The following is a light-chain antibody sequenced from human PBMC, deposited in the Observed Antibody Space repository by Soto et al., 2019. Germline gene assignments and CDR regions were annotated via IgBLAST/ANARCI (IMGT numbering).Light chain of an antibody. CDR3: QESNSVPFT. CDR1: RGIGNY. J-gene: IGKJ4*01. Sequence: DIQMTQSPSSLSASVGDRVTITCRASRGIGNYLNWYQHKLGKAPKLLIYAATSLQSGVPSRFSGSGSGTSFTLTISSLQPDDSATYYCQESNSVPFTFGGGTKLEIK. CDR2: AAT. V-gene: IGKV1-39*01.